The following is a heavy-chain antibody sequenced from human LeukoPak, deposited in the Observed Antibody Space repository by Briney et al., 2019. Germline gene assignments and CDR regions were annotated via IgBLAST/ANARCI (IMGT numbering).Heavy chain of an antibody. CDR3: AKDDTYYDILTGYYISYYFDY. J-gene: IGHJ4*02. CDR2: ISGSGGST. V-gene: IGHV3-23*01. D-gene: IGHD3-9*01. CDR1: GFTFSSYA. Sequence: PGGSLRLSCAASGFTFSSYAMSWVRQAPGKGLEWVSAISGSGGSTYYADSVKGRFTIPRDNSKNTLYLQMNSLRAEDTAVYYCAKDDTYYDILTGYYISYYFDYWGQGTLVTVSS.